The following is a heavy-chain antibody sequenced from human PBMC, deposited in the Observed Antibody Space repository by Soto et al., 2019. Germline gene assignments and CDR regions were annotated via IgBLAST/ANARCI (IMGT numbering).Heavy chain of an antibody. Sequence: SETLSLTCTVSGGSISSGDYYWSWVRQPPGKGLEWIGYIYYSGSTYYNPSLKSRVTISVDTSKNQFSLKLSSVTAADTAVYYCARESAQYYYYYGMDVWGQGTTVTVSS. V-gene: IGHV4-30-4*01. J-gene: IGHJ6*02. CDR2: IYYSGST. CDR3: ARESAQYYYYYGMDV. CDR1: GGSISSGDYY.